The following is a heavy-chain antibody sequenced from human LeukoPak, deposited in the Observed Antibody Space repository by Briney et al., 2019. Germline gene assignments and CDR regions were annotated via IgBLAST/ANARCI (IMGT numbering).Heavy chain of an antibody. V-gene: IGHV3-23*01. CDR1: GFTFSSNT. D-gene: IGHD6-13*01. J-gene: IGHJ4*02. CDR3: TKRTPEYSSSWCLDY. Sequence: PGGSLRLSCAASGFTFSSNTMSWVRQAPGKGLAWVSAIDGSGVTTFYADSVKGRFTVSRDNSKNTLFLQMSSLRAEDTAVYYCTKRTPEYSSSWCLDYWGRGTLVTVSS. CDR2: IDGSGVTT.